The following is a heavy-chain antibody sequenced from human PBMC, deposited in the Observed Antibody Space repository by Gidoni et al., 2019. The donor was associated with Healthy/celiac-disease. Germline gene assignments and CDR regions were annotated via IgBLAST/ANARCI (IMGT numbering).Heavy chain of an antibody. CDR2: ISGSGGST. Sequence: EVQLLESGGGLVQPGGSLRLSCAASGFTFSSYAMSWVRQAPGKGLGWVSAISGSGGSTYYADSVKGRFTISRDSSKNTLYLQMNSLRAEDTAVYYCAKEGLEGYYYYGMDVWGQGTTVTVSS. V-gene: IGHV3-23*01. CDR1: GFTFSSYA. CDR3: AKEGLEGYYYYGMDV. J-gene: IGHJ6*02.